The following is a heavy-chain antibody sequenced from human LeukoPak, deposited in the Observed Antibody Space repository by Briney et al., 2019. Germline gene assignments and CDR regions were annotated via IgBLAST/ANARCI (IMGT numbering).Heavy chain of an antibody. CDR3: ARVDCSGGSCYTSFAY. CDR1: GGTFSSYA. V-gene: IGHV1-69*05. CDR2: IIPIFGTA. J-gene: IGHJ4*02. Sequence: ASVKVSCKASGGTFSSYAISWVRQAPGQGLEWMGGIIPIFGTANYAQKFQGRVTITTDESTSTAYMERSSLRSEDTAVYYCARVDCSGGSCYTSFAYSGQGSPVTASS. D-gene: IGHD2-15*01.